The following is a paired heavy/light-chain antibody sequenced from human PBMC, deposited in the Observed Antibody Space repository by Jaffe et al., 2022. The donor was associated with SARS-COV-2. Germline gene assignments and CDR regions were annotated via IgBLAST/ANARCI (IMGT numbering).Light chain of an antibody. Sequence: DIVMTQSPLSLPVTPGEPASISCRSSQSLLHSNGYNYLDWYLQKPGQSPQLLIYLGSNRASGVPDRFSGSGSGTDFTLKISRVEAEDVGVYYCMQGLHTPLTFGPGTKVDIK. CDR3: MQGLHTPLT. CDR1: QSLLHSNGYNY. J-gene: IGKJ3*01. V-gene: IGKV2-28*01. CDR2: LGS.
Heavy chain of an antibody. CDR1: GFSLTTSGVG. V-gene: IGHV2-5*02. CDR2: IYWDDDK. CDR3: AHRGLWSEAYFDY. D-gene: IGHD2-21*01. J-gene: IGHJ4*02. Sequence: QITLRESGPALVKPTQTLTLTCTFSGFSLTTSGVGVGWIRQPPGQALEWLALIYWDDDKRYSPSLKSRLTITKDTSKNQVVLTMTNMDPVDTATYYCAHRGLWSEAYFDYWGQGTLVTVSS.